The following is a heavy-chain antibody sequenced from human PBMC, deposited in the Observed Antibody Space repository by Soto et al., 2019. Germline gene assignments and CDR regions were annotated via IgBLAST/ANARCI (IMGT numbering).Heavy chain of an antibody. CDR1: GYTFTSYA. CDR3: ARDLYDYVWGSYYGY. D-gene: IGHD3-16*01. CDR2: INAGNGNT. Sequence: GASVKVSCKASGYTFTSYAIHWVRQAPGQRLEWMGWINAGNGNTKYSQKFQGRVTITRDTSASTAYMELSSLRSEDTAVYYCARDLYDYVWGSYYGYWGQGTLVTVSS. V-gene: IGHV1-3*01. J-gene: IGHJ4*02.